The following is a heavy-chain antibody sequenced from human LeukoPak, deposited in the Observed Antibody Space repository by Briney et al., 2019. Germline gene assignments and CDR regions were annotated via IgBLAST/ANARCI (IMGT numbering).Heavy chain of an antibody. CDR2: ISYDGSNK. CDR1: GFIFSSYA. D-gene: IGHD5-12*01. J-gene: IGHJ4*02. CDR3: ARRSGYERYLDY. V-gene: IGHV3-30*14. Sequence: GGSLRLSCAASGFIFSSYAMHWVRQAPGKGLEWVAVISYDGSNKYYADSVKGRFTISRDNSKNTLYLQMNSLRAEDTAVYYCARRSGYERYLDYWGQGTLVTVSS.